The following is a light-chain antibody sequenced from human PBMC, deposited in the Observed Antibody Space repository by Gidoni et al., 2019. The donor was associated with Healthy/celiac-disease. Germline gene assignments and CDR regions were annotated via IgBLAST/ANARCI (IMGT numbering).Light chain of an antibody. V-gene: IGKV1-9*01. CDR2: AAS. CDR3: QQLNSYELT. J-gene: IGKJ4*01. CDR1: QGISSY. Sequence: DIQLTQSPSFLSASVGDRVTITCRASQGISSYLAWYQQKPGKAPKLLIYAASTLQSGVPSRFSCSGSGTEFTLTISSLQPEDFATYYCQQLNSYELTFGGGTKVEIK.